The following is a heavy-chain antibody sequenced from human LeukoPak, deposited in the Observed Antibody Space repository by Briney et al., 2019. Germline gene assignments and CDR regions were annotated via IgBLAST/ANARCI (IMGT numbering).Heavy chain of an antibody. Sequence: GGSLRLSCAASGFTFSSFAMSWVRQGPGKGLEWVSGISANGGGTYYVNSVKGRFTISRDNSKNTLHLQMNSLRAEDAAVYYCAKATKAVVVDNFFDQWGQGTLVTVSS. J-gene: IGHJ4*02. D-gene: IGHD2-15*01. CDR1: GFTFSSFA. V-gene: IGHV3-23*01. CDR3: AKATKAVVVDNFFDQ. CDR2: ISANGGGT.